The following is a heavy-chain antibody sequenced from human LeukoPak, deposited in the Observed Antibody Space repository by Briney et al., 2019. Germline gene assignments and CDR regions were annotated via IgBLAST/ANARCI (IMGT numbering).Heavy chain of an antibody. CDR1: GYAFPGYY. J-gene: IGHJ1*01. D-gene: IGHD2-15*01. CDR2: INPNSGGT. Sequence: GASVKVSCKASGYAFPGYYMHWLRQAPGQGLEWMGWINPNSGGTNYAQKFQGRVTMTRDTSLNTAYMELSMVRSDDTAVYYCARVAISVVAAYFQHWGQGTLVTVSS. CDR3: ARVAISVVAAYFQH. V-gene: IGHV1-2*02.